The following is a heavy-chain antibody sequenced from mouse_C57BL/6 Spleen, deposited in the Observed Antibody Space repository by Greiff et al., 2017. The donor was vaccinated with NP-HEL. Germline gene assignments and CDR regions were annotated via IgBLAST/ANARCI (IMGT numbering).Heavy chain of an antibody. CDR2: IDPSDSYT. CDR3: ASAARYYYAMEY. CDR1: GYTFTSSW. V-gene: IGHV1-69*01. J-gene: IGHJ4*01. Sequence: QVQLQQPGAELVLPGASVKLSCKASGYTFTSSWMHWVKQGPGQGLEWIGEIDPSDSYTNYNQTFKGKSTCNVDKSSSTAYMQLSSLTSEDSAVYYCASAARYYYAMEYWGQGTSVTVSS.